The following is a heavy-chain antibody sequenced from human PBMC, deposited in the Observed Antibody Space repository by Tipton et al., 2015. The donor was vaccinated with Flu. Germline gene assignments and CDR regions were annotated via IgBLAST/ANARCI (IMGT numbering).Heavy chain of an antibody. CDR2: IKQDGSEK. V-gene: IGHV3-7*03. J-gene: IGHJ3*01. Sequence: SLRLSCAASGFTFSSYWMHWVRQAPGKGLEWVANIKQDGSEKYYVDSVKGRFTISRDNAQKSLSLQMNSLRAEDTALYYCVRAVGAPAALWGQGTMVTVSS. D-gene: IGHD6-13*01. CDR1: GFTFSSYW. CDR3: VRAVGAPAAL.